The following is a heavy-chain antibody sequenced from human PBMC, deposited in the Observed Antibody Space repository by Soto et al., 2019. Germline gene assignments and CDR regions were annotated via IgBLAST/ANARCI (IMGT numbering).Heavy chain of an antibody. Sequence: PSETLSLTCTVSGGSISSSSYYWGWIRQPPGKGLEWIGSIYYSGSTYYNPSLKSRVTISVDTSKNQFSLKLSSVTAADTAVYYCAILDQDIVVVPAAILGIYSFDYWGQGTLVTVSS. CDR1: GGSISSSSYY. J-gene: IGHJ4*02. CDR3: AILDQDIVVVPAAILGIYSFDY. D-gene: IGHD2-2*02. CDR2: IYYSGST. V-gene: IGHV4-39*01.